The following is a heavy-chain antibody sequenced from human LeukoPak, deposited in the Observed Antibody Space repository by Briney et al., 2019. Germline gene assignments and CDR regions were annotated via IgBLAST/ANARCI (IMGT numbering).Heavy chain of an antibody. CDR2: IYYSGST. CDR3: ARSIAAVPEYYYMDV. V-gene: IGHV4-59*08. Sequence: SETLSLTCTVSGGSISSYYWSWIRQPPGKGLEWIGYIYYSGSTYYNPSLKSRVTISVDTSKNQFSLKLSSVTAADTAVYYCARSIAAVPEYYYMDVWGKGTTVTVSS. J-gene: IGHJ6*03. D-gene: IGHD6-13*01. CDR1: GGSISSYY.